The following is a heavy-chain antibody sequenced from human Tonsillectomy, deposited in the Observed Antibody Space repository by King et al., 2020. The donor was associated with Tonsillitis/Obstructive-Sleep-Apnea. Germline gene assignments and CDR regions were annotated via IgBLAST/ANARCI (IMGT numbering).Heavy chain of an antibody. D-gene: IGHD1/OR15-1a*01. CDR3: AGRFETSDNYYYYYYMDV. CDR1: GASISSNIFY. J-gene: IGHJ6*03. V-gene: IGHV4-39*01. Sequence: QLQESGPGLVKPSETLSLTCTVSGASISSNIFYWAWIRQPPGKGLGWIGSISYSGSTDYNPSLKSRVTLSVDTSKNQLSLKLSSVTAAATAVYYCAGRFETSDNYYYYYYMDVWGKGTTVTVSS. CDR2: ISYSGST.